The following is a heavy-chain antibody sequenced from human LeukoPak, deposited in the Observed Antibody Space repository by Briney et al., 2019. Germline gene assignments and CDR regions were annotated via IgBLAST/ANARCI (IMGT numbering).Heavy chain of an antibody. J-gene: IGHJ4*02. CDR1: GGPFSGYF. V-gene: IGHV4-34*01. CDR2: IHNSGTT. CDR3: ARRYYYNLGSFPFDF. Sequence: PSETLSLTCAVSGGPFSGYFWSWIRQSSGKGLEWIGEIHNSGTTNYNPSLNSRVTISEDTSKNQFYLNLSSVTAADTAVYYCARRYYYNLGSFPFDFWGQGTLVTVSS. D-gene: IGHD3-10*01.